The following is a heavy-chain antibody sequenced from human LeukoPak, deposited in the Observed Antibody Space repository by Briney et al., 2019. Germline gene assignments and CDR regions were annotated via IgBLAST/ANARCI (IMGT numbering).Heavy chain of an antibody. Sequence: SETLSLTCTVSGGSISSYYWSWIRQPPGKGLEWIGYIYYSGSTNYNPSLKSRVTISVDTSKNQFSLKLSSVTAADTAVYYCARVPTWNGYYFDYWGQGTLVAVSS. CDR1: GGSISSYY. CDR2: IYYSGST. D-gene: IGHD1-1*01. CDR3: ARVPTWNGYYFDY. V-gene: IGHV4-59*01. J-gene: IGHJ4*02.